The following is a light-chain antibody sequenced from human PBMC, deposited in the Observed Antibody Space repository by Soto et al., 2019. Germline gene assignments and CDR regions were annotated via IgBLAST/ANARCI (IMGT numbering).Light chain of an antibody. CDR2: AAS. CDR3: LKYGSSPGWT. V-gene: IGKV3-20*01. Sequence: DIVLTQSPGTLSLSPGERATLSCRASQTVDSNFLAWYQQKPGQAPRLLIYAASTRATGIPDGFSGSGSGTDFTLTIGRLDPEDFAVYYCLKYGSSPGWTFGPGTKVDIK. CDR1: QTVDSNF. J-gene: IGKJ1*01.